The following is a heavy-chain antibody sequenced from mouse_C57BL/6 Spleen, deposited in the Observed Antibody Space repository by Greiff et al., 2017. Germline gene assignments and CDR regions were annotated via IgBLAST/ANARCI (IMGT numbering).Heavy chain of an antibody. D-gene: IGHD2-3*01. Sequence: EVHLVESEGGLVQPGSSMKLSCTASGFTFSDYYMAWVRQVPEKGLEWVANINYDGSSTYYLDSLKSRFIISRDNAKNILYLQMSSLKSEDTATYYCARGGYYHYAMDYWGQGTSVTVSS. CDR3: ARGGYYHYAMDY. V-gene: IGHV5-16*01. CDR2: INYDGSST. CDR1: GFTFSDYY. J-gene: IGHJ4*01.